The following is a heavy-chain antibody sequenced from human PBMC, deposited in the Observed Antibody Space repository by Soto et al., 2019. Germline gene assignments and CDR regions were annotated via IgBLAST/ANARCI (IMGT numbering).Heavy chain of an antibody. CDR2: MNPNSGNT. Sequence: SVKRSCKASGYTISGDDSNWGRQATGQGLEWMGWMNPNSGNTGYAQKFQGRVTMTRNTSISTAYMELSSLRSEDTAVYYCARGGRRRDFDYWGQGTLVTVSS. CDR3: ARGGRRRDFDY. J-gene: IGHJ4*02. CDR1: GYTISGDD. V-gene: IGHV1-8*01.